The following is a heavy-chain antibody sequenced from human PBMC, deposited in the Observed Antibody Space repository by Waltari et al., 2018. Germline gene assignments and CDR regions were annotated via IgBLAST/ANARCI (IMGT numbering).Heavy chain of an antibody. Sequence: QVQLVQSGAEVKKPGASVKVSCKASGYTFTSYAMHWVRQAPGQRLEWMGWINAGNGNTKYSQKFQGRVTITRDTSASTAYMELSSLRSEDTAVYYCAGQYCSITSCYLERFDYWGQGTLVTVSS. J-gene: IGHJ4*02. CDR2: INAGNGNT. CDR1: GYTFTSYA. D-gene: IGHD2-2*01. V-gene: IGHV1-3*01. CDR3: AGQYCSITSCYLERFDY.